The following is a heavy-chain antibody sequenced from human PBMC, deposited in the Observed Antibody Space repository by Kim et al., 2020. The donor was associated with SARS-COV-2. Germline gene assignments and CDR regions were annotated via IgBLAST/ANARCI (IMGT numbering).Heavy chain of an antibody. Sequence: GGSLRLSCAASGFTFSAYGMHWVRQAPGKGLEWVAIISYDGSREYYVDSVKGRFTISRDNSKNTLYLQMNSLRAEDTAVYYCAKDYRFGSGYCDYWGQG. CDR1: GFTFSAYG. CDR3: AKDYRFGSGYCDY. J-gene: IGHJ4*02. V-gene: IGHV3-30*18. CDR2: ISYDGSRE. D-gene: IGHD3-3*01.